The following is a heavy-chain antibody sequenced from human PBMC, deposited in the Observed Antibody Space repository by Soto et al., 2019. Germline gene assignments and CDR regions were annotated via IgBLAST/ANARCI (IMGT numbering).Heavy chain of an antibody. Sequence: QAQLVQSGPXXKNXXXSVKXSCKXSXXXXTSYXXSWVRQAPGQGIEWMGWISGYTGNTNYAQKVQGRVTLTTDTSTSTAYRELTSLTPDDTAVYYCARDERGSGSYFGRLNWFDPWGQGTLVTVSS. J-gene: IGHJ5*02. CDR3: ARDERGSGSYFGRLNWFDP. CDR1: XXXXTSYX. V-gene: IGHV1-18*01. CDR2: ISGYTGNT. D-gene: IGHD3-10*01.